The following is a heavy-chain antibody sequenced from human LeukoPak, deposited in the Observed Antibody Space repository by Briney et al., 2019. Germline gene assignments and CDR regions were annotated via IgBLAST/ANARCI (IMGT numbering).Heavy chain of an antibody. CDR3: AKGGTTAIFYGIDV. D-gene: IGHD5-18*01. CDR2: ISGSGAST. Sequence: GGSLGLSCAASGFTFRSYAMSWVRQAPGKGLEWVSGISGSGASTYYADSVKGRFTISRDNSKNTLYLQMTSLRAEDTAVYYCAKGGTTAIFYGIDVWGQGATVTVSS. V-gene: IGHV3-23*01. J-gene: IGHJ6*02. CDR1: GFTFRSYA.